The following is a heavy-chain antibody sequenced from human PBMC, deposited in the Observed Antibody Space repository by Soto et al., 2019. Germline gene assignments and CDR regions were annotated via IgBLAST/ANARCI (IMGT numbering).Heavy chain of an antibody. CDR2: ISSSSSYI. CDR3: ARDQPGYSYGYGLGY. Sequence: GGSLRLSCAASGFTFSSYSMNWVRQAPGKGLEWVSSISSSSSYIYYADSVKGRFTISRDNAKNSLYLQMNSLRAEDTSVYYCARDQPGYSYGYGLGYWGQGTLVTVSS. V-gene: IGHV3-21*01. CDR1: GFTFSSYS. J-gene: IGHJ4*02. D-gene: IGHD5-18*01.